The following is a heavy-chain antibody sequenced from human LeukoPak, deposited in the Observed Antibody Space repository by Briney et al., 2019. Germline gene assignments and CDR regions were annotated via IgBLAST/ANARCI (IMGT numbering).Heavy chain of an antibody. J-gene: IGHJ4*02. D-gene: IGHD1-26*01. V-gene: IGHV1-2*02. CDR1: GYTFTGYY. CDR2: INPNGGGT. Sequence: ASVKVSCKASGYTFTGYYMHWVRQTPGQGLEWMGWINPNGGGTNYAQKFRGRVTITRDTSISTAYMDLSRLRSDDTAVYYCARGTSIVGATDCWGQGTLVTVSS. CDR3: ARGTSIVGATDC.